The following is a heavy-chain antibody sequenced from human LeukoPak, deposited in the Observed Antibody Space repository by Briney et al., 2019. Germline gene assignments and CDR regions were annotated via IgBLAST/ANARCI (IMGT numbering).Heavy chain of an antibody. J-gene: IGHJ5*02. CDR1: GYTFTGYY. D-gene: IGHD5-18*01. Sequence: VASVKVSCKASGYTFTGYYIHWVRQAPGQGLEWMGWINPNSGGTNYAQKFQGRVTITADKSTSTAYMELSSLRSEDTALYYCATTGGYTYGYWGWFDPWGQGTLVTVSS. CDR2: INPNSGGT. V-gene: IGHV1-2*02. CDR3: ATTGGYTYGYWGWFDP.